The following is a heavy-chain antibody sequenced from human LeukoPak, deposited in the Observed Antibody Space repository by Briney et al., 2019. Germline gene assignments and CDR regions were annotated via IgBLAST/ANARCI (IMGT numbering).Heavy chain of an antibody. Sequence: GGSLRLSCAASGFTVSSNYMTWVRQAPGKGLEWVSVLYSGGSTYYADSVKGRFTISRDNSKNTLYLQMNSLRAEDTAVYYCARGYYDSSGYYPNWFDPWGQGTLVTVSS. CDR1: GFTVSSNY. CDR3: ARGYYDSSGYYPNWFDP. V-gene: IGHV3-53*01. J-gene: IGHJ5*02. D-gene: IGHD3-22*01. CDR2: LYSGGST.